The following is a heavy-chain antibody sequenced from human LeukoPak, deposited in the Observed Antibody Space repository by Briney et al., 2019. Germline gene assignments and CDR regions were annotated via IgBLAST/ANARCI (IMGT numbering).Heavy chain of an antibody. Sequence: ASVKVSCKASGYTFTGYYMHWVRQAPGQGLEWMGWINPNSGGTNYAQKFQGRVTMTRDTSISTAYMELSRLRSDDTAVYYCARVKGIAAAGTVPFDYWGQGTLVTVSS. CDR3: ARVKGIAAAGTVPFDY. CDR1: GYTFTGYY. CDR2: INPNSGGT. V-gene: IGHV1-2*02. D-gene: IGHD6-13*01. J-gene: IGHJ4*02.